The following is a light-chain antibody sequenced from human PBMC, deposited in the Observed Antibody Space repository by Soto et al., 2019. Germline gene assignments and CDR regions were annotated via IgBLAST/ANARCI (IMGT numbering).Light chain of an antibody. J-gene: IGKJ1*01. CDR2: GAS. V-gene: IGKV3-20*01. Sequence: ETVMTQSPATLSVSPGERAPLSCWASQSVSSDLAWYQHHPGQAPRLLIYGASRRATGIPDRFSGSGSGTDFTLTISRLEPEDFAVYFCHKYGSSPWTFGQGTKV. CDR3: HKYGSSPWT. CDR1: QSVSSD.